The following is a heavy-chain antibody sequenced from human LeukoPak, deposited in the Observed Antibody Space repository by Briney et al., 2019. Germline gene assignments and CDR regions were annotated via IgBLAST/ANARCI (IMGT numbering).Heavy chain of an antibody. V-gene: IGHV3-53*01. CDR1: GFTVSSNY. D-gene: IGHD3-16*02. J-gene: IGHJ4*02. CDR2: IYSGGST. Sequence: PGGSLRLSCAASGFTVSSNYMSWVRQAPGKGLEWVSVIYSGGSTYYAGSVKGRFTISRDNSKNTLYLQMNSLRAEDTAVYYCAKRVWGSYRYTDYWGQGTLVTVSS. CDR3: AKRVWGSYRYTDY.